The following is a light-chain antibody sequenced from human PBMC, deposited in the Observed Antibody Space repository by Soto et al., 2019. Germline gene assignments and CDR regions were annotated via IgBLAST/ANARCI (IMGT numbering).Light chain of an antibody. J-gene: IGLJ3*02. Sequence: QSALTQPASVSGSPGQSITISCTGTSSDVGAYNYVSWYQQHPGKAPKLMIYDVSNRPSGVSNRFSGSKSGNTASLSISGLQAEDEADYYCSSYTNSNTRVFGRGTKLTVL. CDR3: SSYTNSNTRV. CDR1: SSDVGAYNY. CDR2: DVS. V-gene: IGLV2-14*01.